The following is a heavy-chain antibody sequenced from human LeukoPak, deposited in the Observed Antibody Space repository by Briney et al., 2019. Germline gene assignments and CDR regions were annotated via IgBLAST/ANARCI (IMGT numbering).Heavy chain of an antibody. Sequence: GASVKASCKASGYTFTSYGISWVRQAPGQGLEWMGWISAYNGNTNYAQKLQGRVTMTTDTSTSTAYMELRSLRSDDTAVYYCARDRLFGTSGDCYSWGQGTLVTVSS. CDR3: ARDRLFGTSGDCYS. D-gene: IGHD2-21*02. CDR1: GYTFTSYG. V-gene: IGHV1-18*01. J-gene: IGHJ4*02. CDR2: ISAYNGNT.